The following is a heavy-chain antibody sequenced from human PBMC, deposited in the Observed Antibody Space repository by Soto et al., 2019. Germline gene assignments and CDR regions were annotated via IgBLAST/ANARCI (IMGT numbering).Heavy chain of an antibody. Sequence: GGSLRLSCAASGFTFSSYGMHWVRQAPGKGLEWVAVIWYDGSNKYYADSVKGRFTISRDNSKNTLYLQMNSLRAEDTAVYYCARGDDILTGPGAFDIWGQGTMVTVS. CDR3: ARGDDILTGPGAFDI. CDR1: GFTFSSYG. J-gene: IGHJ3*02. CDR2: IWYDGSNK. D-gene: IGHD3-9*01. V-gene: IGHV3-33*01.